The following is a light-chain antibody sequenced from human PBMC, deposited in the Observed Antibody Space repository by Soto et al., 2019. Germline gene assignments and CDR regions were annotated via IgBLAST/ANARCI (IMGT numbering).Light chain of an antibody. Sequence: QSVLTQPPSASGTPGQRVTISCSGSSSNIGSNTVNWYQQLPGTAPKLLIYSNNQRPSGVPDRFSGSKSGTSASLAISGLQSEDEADYYCAAWDDSLNKVFGGGTKVTVL. J-gene: IGLJ3*02. CDR2: SNN. CDR3: AAWDDSLNKV. V-gene: IGLV1-44*01. CDR1: SSNIGSNT.